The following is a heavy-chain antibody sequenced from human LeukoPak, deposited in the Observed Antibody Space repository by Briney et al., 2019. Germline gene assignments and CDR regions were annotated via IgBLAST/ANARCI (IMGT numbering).Heavy chain of an antibody. CDR2: IYYSGST. V-gene: IGHV4-39*01. CDR1: GGSISSSSYY. D-gene: IGHD2-2*01. J-gene: IGHJ4*02. CDR3: ARRCRSTSCYYFDY. Sequence: KSSETLSLTCTVSGGSISSSSYYWGWIRQPPGKGLEWIGSIYYSGSTYYSPSLKSRVTISVDTSKNQFSLKLSSVTAADTAVYYCARRCRSTSCYYFDYWGQGTLVTVSS.